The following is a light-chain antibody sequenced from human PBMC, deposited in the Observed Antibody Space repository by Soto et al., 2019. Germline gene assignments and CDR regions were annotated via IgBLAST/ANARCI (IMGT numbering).Light chain of an antibody. CDR1: QSVSSSF. J-gene: IGKJ4*01. CDR3: DQYGSSPLT. Sequence: ENVLTXSPGTLSFSPGERATLSCRAGQSVSSSFLAWYQQTPGQAPRLLIYGESRRATGIPDTFSGRGSGKDFPLTISTLEPEDFAVYYCDQYGSSPLTFGGVTKVAIK. CDR2: GES. V-gene: IGKV3-20*01.